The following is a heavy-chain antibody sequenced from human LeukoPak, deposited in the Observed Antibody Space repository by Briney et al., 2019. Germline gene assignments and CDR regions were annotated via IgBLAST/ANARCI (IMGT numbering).Heavy chain of an antibody. CDR2: IWYDGSNK. Sequence: GRSLRLSCAASGFTFSSYGMHWVRQAPGKGLEWAAVIWYDGSNKYYADSVKGRFTISRDNSKNTLYLQMNSLRAEDTAVYYCAKWAQPLLYYYYYYMDVWGKGTTVTVSS. D-gene: IGHD2-21*02. V-gene: IGHV3-33*06. CDR1: GFTFSSYG. J-gene: IGHJ6*03. CDR3: AKWAQPLLYYYYYYMDV.